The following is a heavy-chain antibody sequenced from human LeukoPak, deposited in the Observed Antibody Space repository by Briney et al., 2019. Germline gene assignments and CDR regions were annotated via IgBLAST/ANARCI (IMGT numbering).Heavy chain of an antibody. CDR3: ARSVTYPYYYGMDV. CDR1: GFTFSSYA. V-gene: IGHV3-48*03. CDR2: ISSSGSTI. Sequence: GGSLRLSCAASGFTFSSYAIHWVRQAPGKGLEWVSYISSSGSTIYYADSVKGRFTISRDNAKNSLYLQMNSLRAEDTAVYYYARSVTYPYYYGMDVWGQGTTVTVSS. J-gene: IGHJ6*02. D-gene: IGHD3-16*01.